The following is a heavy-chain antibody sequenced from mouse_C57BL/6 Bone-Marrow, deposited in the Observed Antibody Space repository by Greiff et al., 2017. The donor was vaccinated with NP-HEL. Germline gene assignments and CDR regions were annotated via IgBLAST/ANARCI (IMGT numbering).Heavy chain of an antibody. CDR1: GYTFTSYW. V-gene: IGHV1-69*01. Sequence: VQLQQPGAELVMPGASVKLSCKASGYTFTSYWMHWVKQRPGQGLEWIGEIDPSDSYTNYNQKFKGKSTLTVDKSSSTAYMQLSSLTSEDSAVYYCAREMDYWGQGTTLKSPQ. CDR2: IDPSDSYT. J-gene: IGHJ2*01. CDR3: AREMDY.